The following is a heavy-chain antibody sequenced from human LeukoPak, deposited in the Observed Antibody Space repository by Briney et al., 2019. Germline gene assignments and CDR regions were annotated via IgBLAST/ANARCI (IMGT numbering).Heavy chain of an antibody. J-gene: IGHJ4*02. CDR2: IYSGGST. V-gene: IGHV3-53*04. CDR1: GFTFSSNY. Sequence: PGGSLRLSCAASGFTFSSNYMSWVRQAPGKGLEGVSVIYSGGSTYYADSVKGRFTISRHNSKNTLYLQMNSLRAEDTAVYYCARALLNAGATFDYWGQGTLVTVSS. D-gene: IGHD1-26*01. CDR3: ARALLNAGATFDY.